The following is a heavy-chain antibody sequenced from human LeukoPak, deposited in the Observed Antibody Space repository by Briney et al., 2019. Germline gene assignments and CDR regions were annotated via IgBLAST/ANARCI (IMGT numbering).Heavy chain of an antibody. CDR3: ARGHHGMEV. V-gene: IGHV3-11*05. Sequence: PGGSLRLSCAASEFSFRDYYMSWIRQAPGKGLEWVSYISSSSSDTDYADSVKGRFTISRDNAKNSLFLQMNSLRAEDTAVYYCARGHHGMEVWGRGTTVTVSS. J-gene: IGHJ6*02. CDR1: EFSFRDYY. CDR2: ISSSSSDT.